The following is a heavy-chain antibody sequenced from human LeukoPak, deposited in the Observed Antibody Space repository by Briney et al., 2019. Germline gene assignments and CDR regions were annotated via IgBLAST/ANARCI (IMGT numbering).Heavy chain of an antibody. CDR1: GYTLTELS. J-gene: IGHJ4*02. Sequence: ASVKVSCKVSGYTLTELSMHWVRQAPGKGLEWMGGFDPEDGETIYAQKFQGRVTMTEDTSTDTAHMELSSLRSEDTAVYYCATEYYYDSSGYYLYYFDYWGQGTLVTVSS. CDR3: ATEYYYDSSGYYLYYFDY. V-gene: IGHV1-24*01. CDR2: FDPEDGET. D-gene: IGHD3-22*01.